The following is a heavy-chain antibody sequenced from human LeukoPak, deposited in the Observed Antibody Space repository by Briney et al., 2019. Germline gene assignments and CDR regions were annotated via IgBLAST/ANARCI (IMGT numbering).Heavy chain of an antibody. J-gene: IGHJ4*02. CDR2: ISGSGGSI. CDR3: AKAAAVAVYFDY. V-gene: IGHV3-23*01. D-gene: IGHD6-19*01. CDR1: GFTFSNYA. Sequence: GGSLRLSCSASGFTFSNYAMSWVRQAPGKGLEWVSTISGSGGSIYYADSVKGRFTISRDKSRNTLYLQMNSLRADDTAAYYCAKAAAVAVYFDYWGQGTLVTVSS.